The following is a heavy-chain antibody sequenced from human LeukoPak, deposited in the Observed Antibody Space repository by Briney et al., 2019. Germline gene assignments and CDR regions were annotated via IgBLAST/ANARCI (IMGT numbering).Heavy chain of an antibody. Sequence: SVKVSCKASGGTFSSYAISWVRQAPGQGLEWMGGIIPIFGTANYAQKFQGRVTITRDTSANTAYMELSSLRFEDTAVYYCARGIVVKPSANWFDPWGQGTPVTVSS. J-gene: IGHJ5*02. D-gene: IGHD2-2*01. CDR1: GGTFSSYA. V-gene: IGHV1-69*06. CDR2: IIPIFGTA. CDR3: ARGIVVKPSANWFDP.